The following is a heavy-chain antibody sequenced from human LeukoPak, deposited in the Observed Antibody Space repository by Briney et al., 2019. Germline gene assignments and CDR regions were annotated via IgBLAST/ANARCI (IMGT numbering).Heavy chain of an antibody. CDR3: ARYEVSSWYASYYYYMDV. Sequence: GGSLRLSCAASGFTVSSNYMSWVRQAPGKGLEWVSVIYSGGSTYYADSVKGRFTISRDNSKNTLYLQMNSLRAEDTAVYYCARYEVSSWYASYYYYMDVWGKGTTVTVSS. CDR2: IYSGGST. V-gene: IGHV3-53*01. CDR1: GFTVSSNY. J-gene: IGHJ6*03. D-gene: IGHD6-13*01.